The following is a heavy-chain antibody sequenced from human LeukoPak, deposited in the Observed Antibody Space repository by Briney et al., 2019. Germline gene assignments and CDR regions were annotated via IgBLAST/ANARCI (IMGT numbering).Heavy chain of an antibody. Sequence: PSETLSLTCTVSGYSISSGYYWGWIRQPPGKGLEWIGSIYHSGSTYYNPSLKSRVTISVDTSKNQFSLKLSSVTAADTAVYYCARDGQDYGDYQDSFDYWGQETLVTVSS. V-gene: IGHV4-38-2*02. D-gene: IGHD4-17*01. CDR2: IYHSGST. J-gene: IGHJ4*02. CDR1: GYSISSGYY. CDR3: ARDGQDYGDYQDSFDY.